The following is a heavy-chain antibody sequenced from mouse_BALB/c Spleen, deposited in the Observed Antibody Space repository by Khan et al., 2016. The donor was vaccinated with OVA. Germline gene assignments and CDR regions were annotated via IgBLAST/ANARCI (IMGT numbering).Heavy chain of an antibody. CDR1: GFNIKDTY. CDR2: IDPANGNT. Sequence: VQLQQSGAELVKPGASVKLSCTASGFNIKDTYMHWVKQRPEQGLEWIGRIDPANGNTKYDPKFQGKATITADTSSNKAYLQLSSLTSEDTAVYYCALMITGWFAYWGQGTLVTVSA. D-gene: IGHD2-4*01. CDR3: ALMITGWFAY. V-gene: IGHV14-3*02. J-gene: IGHJ3*01.